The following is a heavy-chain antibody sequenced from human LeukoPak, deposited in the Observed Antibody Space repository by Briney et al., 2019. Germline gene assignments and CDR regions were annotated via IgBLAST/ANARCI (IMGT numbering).Heavy chain of an antibody. D-gene: IGHD5-24*01. CDR3: AREALEYYFDY. CDR2: ISYSGGT. V-gene: IGHV4-39*02. J-gene: IGHJ4*02. CDR1: GGSISSSNYY. Sequence: SETLSLTCTVSGGSISSSNYYWGWTRQPPGKGLEWFGSISYSGGTSYNPSLRSRVTISVDTSKNQFSLNLNSVTAADTAVYYCAREALEYYFDYWGQGTLVTVSS.